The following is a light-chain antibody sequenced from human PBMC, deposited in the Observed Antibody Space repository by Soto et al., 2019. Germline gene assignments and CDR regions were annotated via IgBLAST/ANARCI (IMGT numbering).Light chain of an antibody. CDR3: QHSYSTPPT. CDR1: QSISSW. CDR2: ATS. Sequence: DIQMTQSPSTLSASVGDRVPITCRASQSISSWLAWYQQKPGKAPKLLIYATSSLQSGVPSRFSGSGSGPDFTLTISSLQPEDFATYYCQHSYSTPPTFGGGTKVDIK. J-gene: IGKJ4*01. V-gene: IGKV1-39*01.